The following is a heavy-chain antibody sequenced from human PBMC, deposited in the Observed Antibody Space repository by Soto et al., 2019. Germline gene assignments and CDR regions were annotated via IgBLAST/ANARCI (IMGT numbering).Heavy chain of an antibody. CDR3: AVSGDDYYDSSGRRDDAFDI. CDR1: GYSFTSYW. Sequence: GESLKISCKGSGYSFTSYWIGWVRQMPGKGLEWMGIIYPGDSDTRYSPSFQGQVTISADKSISTAYLQWSSLKASDTAMYYCAVSGDDYYDSSGRRDDAFDIWGQGTMVTVSS. D-gene: IGHD3-22*01. V-gene: IGHV5-51*01. CDR2: IYPGDSDT. J-gene: IGHJ3*02.